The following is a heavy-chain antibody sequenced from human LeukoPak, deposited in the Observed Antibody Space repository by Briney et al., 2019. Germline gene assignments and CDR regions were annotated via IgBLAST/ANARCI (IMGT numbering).Heavy chain of an antibody. J-gene: IGHJ4*02. CDR3: ARHGGSYYGYFDY. Sequence: SETLSLTCTVSGGSISSYYWSWIRQPPGKGLEWIGYIYYSGSTNYNPSLKSRVTISVDTSKNQFSLKLSSVTAADTAVYYCARHGGSYYGYFDYWGQGTLVTVSS. V-gene: IGHV4-59*08. D-gene: IGHD1-26*01. CDR2: IYYSGST. CDR1: GGSISSYY.